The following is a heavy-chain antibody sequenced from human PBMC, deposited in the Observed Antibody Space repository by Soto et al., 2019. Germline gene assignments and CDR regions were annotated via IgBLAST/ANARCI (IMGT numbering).Heavy chain of an antibody. CDR2: ISYDGSNK. Sequence: QVQLVESGGGVVQPGRSLRLSCAASGFTFSSYGMHWVRQAPGKGLEWVAVISYDGSNKYYADSVKGRFTISRDNSKNTLYLQMNSLRAEDTAVYYCAKDRVSMVRGVIGDYWGQGPLVTVSS. D-gene: IGHD3-10*01. J-gene: IGHJ4*02. CDR1: GFTFSSYG. CDR3: AKDRVSMVRGVIGDY. V-gene: IGHV3-30*18.